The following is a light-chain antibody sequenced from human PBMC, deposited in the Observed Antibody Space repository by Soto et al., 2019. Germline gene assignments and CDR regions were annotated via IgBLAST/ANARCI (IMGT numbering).Light chain of an antibody. CDR3: QQYYSYPYT. CDR1: QGISSY. J-gene: IGKJ2*01. V-gene: IGKV1-8*01. CDR2: AAS. Sequence: AIRMTQSPSSFSASTGDRVTITCRASQGISSYLAWYQQKPGKAPKLLIYAASTLPSGVPSRFSGSGSGTYFTLTIGCLQSEDFATYYCQQYYSYPYTFGQGTKLEIK.